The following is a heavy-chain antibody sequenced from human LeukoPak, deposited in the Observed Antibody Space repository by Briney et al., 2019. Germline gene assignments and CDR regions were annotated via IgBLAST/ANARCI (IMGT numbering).Heavy chain of an antibody. J-gene: IGHJ3*02. D-gene: IGHD6-13*01. CDR3: AKKFSSSWYPTDGFDI. Sequence: GGSLRLSCAASGFTFSGYAMSWVRQAPGKGLEWVSGISGSGGSTYYAGSVKGRFTISRDNSKNTLYLQMNSLRAEDTAVYYCAKKFSSSWYPTDGFDIWGQGTMVTVSS. CDR2: ISGSGGST. CDR1: GFTFSGYA. V-gene: IGHV3-23*01.